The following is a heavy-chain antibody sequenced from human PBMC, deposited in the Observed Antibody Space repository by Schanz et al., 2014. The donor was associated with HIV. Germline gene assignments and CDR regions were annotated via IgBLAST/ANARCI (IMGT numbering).Heavy chain of an antibody. J-gene: IGHJ3*02. Sequence: VQLAESGGGLVKPGGSLRLTCAASGFTFRSYGMHWVRQAPGKGLEWVAVTWYDGSNKYYADSVKGRFTISRDNSKNTLFLQMNSLRAEDTAVYFCARDVAGCSGTSCYSDAFDIWGQGTLVTVSS. CDR1: GFTFRSYG. CDR3: ARDVAGCSGTSCYSDAFDI. V-gene: IGHV3-33*01. D-gene: IGHD2-2*01. CDR2: TWYDGSNK.